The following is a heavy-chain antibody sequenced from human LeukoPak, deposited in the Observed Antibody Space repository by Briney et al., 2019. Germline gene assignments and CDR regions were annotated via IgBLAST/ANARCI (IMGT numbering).Heavy chain of an antibody. CDR3: ARGRDRSKAGDH. CDR2: IHPSGIF. V-gene: IGHV4-34*01. Sequence: SETLSLTCAVYGGSCDDYYCSWLRQPPGKGLEWIGEIHPSGIFYYNSSLLSRVTISIDTSKSQFSLRLTSVTATDTAFYYCARGRDRSKAGDHWGQGSLVTVSS. CDR1: GGSCDDYY. J-gene: IGHJ4*02. D-gene: IGHD5-24*01.